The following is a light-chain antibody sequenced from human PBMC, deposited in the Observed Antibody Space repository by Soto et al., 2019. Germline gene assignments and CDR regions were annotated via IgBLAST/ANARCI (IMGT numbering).Light chain of an antibody. Sequence: EIVLTQSPGTLSLSPGERATLSCRASQSVSTYLAWYQQKPGQAPRLLIYGASSRATGIPDRFSGSGSGTDSTLTISRLEPEDFAVYYCQQNGNSLFTFGPGTKVDIK. CDR1: QSVSTY. V-gene: IGKV3-20*01. J-gene: IGKJ3*01. CDR2: GAS. CDR3: QQNGNSLFT.